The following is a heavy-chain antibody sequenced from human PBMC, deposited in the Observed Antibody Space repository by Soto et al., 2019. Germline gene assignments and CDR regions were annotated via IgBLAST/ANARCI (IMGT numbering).Heavy chain of an antibody. J-gene: IGHJ3*02. D-gene: IGHD3-10*01. CDR3: ARSYYYGSGSFGDAFDI. V-gene: IGHV4-31*03. CDR2: IYYSGST. CDR1: GGSISSGGYY. Sequence: QVQLQESGPGLVKPSQTLSLTCTVSGGSISSGGYYWSWIRQHPGKGLEWIGYIYYSGSTYYNPSLKSRVIISVDTSKNQFSLKLSSVTVADTAVYYCARSYYYGSGSFGDAFDIWGQGTMVTVSS.